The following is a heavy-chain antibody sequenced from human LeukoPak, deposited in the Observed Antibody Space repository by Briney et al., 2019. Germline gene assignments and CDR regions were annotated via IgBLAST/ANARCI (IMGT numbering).Heavy chain of an antibody. CDR1: GGTFSSYA. D-gene: IGHD3-3*01. J-gene: IGHJ4*02. Sequence: SVKVSCKASGGTFSSYAISWMRQAPGQGLEWMGRVIPIFGTANYAQKFQGRVTITTDESTSTAYMELSSLRSEDTAVYYCALDTIFGVVITGYNWGQGTLVTVSS. CDR3: ALDTIFGVVITGYN. CDR2: VIPIFGTA. V-gene: IGHV1-69*05.